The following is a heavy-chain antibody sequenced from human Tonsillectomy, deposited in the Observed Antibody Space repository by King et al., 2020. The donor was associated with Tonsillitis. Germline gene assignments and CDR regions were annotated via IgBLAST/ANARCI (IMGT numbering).Heavy chain of an antibody. CDR1: GGSISSYY. CDR3: ASSDMVRVATCSYYGMDV. V-gene: IGHV4-59*08. J-gene: IGHJ6*02. D-gene: IGHD3-10*01. CDR2: IYYSGST. Sequence: QLQESGPGLVKPSETLSLTCIVSGGSISSYYWSWIRQPPGKGLEWIGNIYYSGSTKYNPSLKSRVTISIDTSKNQFSLKLRSVTAADTAVYYCASSDMVRVATCSYYGMDVWGQGTTVTVSS.